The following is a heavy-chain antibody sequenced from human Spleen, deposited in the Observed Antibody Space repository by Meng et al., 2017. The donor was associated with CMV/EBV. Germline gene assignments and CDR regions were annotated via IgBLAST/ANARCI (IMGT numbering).Heavy chain of an antibody. CDR3: AAGAPGGS. CDR1: GFTFSDYY. J-gene: IGHJ5*02. V-gene: IGHV3-11*04. Sequence: GESLKISCAASGFTFSDYYMGWIRQAPGKGLEYVSYISTSGDNTYYAASVKGRFTISRDNAKTSLNLQMNSLRVEDTAVYYCAAGAPGGSWGQGTLVTVSS. D-gene: IGHD6-25*01. CDR2: ISTSGDNT.